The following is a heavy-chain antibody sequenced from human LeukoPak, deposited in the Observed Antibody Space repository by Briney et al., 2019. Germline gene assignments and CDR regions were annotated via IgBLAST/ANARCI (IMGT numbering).Heavy chain of an antibody. V-gene: IGHV4-31*03. D-gene: IGHD3-16*02. CDR1: GGSISSGGYY. CDR2: IHYSGST. CDR3: ARDLMKSSGYYYMDV. J-gene: IGHJ6*03. Sequence: SQTLSLTCTVSGGSISSGGYYWSWIRQHPGKGLEWIGYIHYSGSTYYNPSLKSRVTISVDTSKNQFSLKLSSVTAADTAVYYCARDLMKSSGYYYMDVWGRGTTVTVSS.